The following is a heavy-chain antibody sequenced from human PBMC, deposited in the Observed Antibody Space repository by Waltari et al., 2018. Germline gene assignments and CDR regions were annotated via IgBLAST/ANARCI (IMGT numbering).Heavy chain of an antibody. V-gene: IGHV4-34*01. J-gene: IGHJ6*02. Sequence: QVQLQQWGAGLLKPSETLSLTCAVYGGSFSGYYWSWIRQTPGKGLELIGEINPTVSTNYNPSLKSRVTISVDTSKNQFSLKLSSVTAADTAVYYCARGSMGGRYVIRGYYFGMDVWGQGTTVTVSS. CDR2: INPTVST. D-gene: IGHD1-26*01. CDR1: GGSFSGYY. CDR3: ARGSMGGRYVIRGYYFGMDV.